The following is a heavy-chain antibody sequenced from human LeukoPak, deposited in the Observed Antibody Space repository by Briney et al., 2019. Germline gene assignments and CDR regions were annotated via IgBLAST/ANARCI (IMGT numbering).Heavy chain of an antibody. Sequence: ASVKVSCKASGYAFTSYYMHWVRQAPGQGLEWMGIINPSGGSTSYAQKFQGRVTMTRDMSTSTVYMELSGLRSEDTAVYYCARGEYYYDSSGYAPLDYWGQGTLVTVSS. J-gene: IGHJ4*02. D-gene: IGHD3-22*01. CDR1: GYAFTSYY. CDR3: ARGEYYYDSSGYAPLDY. V-gene: IGHV1-46*01. CDR2: INPSGGST.